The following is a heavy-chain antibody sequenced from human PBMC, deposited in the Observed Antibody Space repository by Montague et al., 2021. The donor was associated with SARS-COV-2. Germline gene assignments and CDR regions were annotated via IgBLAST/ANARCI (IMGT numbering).Heavy chain of an antibody. Sequence: SLRLSCAASGFTFSSYEMNWVRQAPGKGLEWVSYISSSGSTIYYADSVKGRFTISRDNAKNSLYLQMNSLRAEDTAVYYCARDGGLKYGSGDYYGMDVWGQGTTVTVSS. V-gene: IGHV3-48*03. CDR2: ISSSGSTI. CDR1: GFTFSSYE. D-gene: IGHD3-10*01. J-gene: IGHJ6*02. CDR3: ARDGGLKYGSGDYYGMDV.